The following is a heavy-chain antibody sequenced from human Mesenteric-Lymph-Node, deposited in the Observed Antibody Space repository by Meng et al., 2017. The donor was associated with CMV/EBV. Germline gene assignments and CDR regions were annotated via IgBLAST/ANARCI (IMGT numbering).Heavy chain of an antibody. J-gene: IGHJ6*02. V-gene: IGHV1-69*05. CDR3: ARSELRDVVLESSTDHYHYPLDV. CDR1: GGSFSSYA. Sequence: SVKVSCKASGGSFSSYAIDWVRQAPGQGPQWMGHLIPFFGSAKYAPKFQGRVTITTDESTTTAYMELSSLTSEDTAVYYCARSELRDVVLESSTDHYHYPLDVWGQGTTVTVSS. CDR2: LIPFFGSA. D-gene: IGHD2-8*01.